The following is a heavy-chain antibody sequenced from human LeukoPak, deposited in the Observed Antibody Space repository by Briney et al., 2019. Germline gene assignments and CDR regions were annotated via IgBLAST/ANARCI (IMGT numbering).Heavy chain of an antibody. Sequence: SETLSPTCAVYGGSFSGYYWSWIRQPPGKGLEWIGEINHSGSTNYNPSLKSRVTISVDTSKNQFSLKLSSVTAADTAVYYCARGDTAPRPGRYFDLWGRGTLVTVSS. CDR1: GGSFSGYY. J-gene: IGHJ2*01. CDR2: INHSGST. CDR3: ARGDTAPRPGRYFDL. D-gene: IGHD2-2*02. V-gene: IGHV4-34*01.